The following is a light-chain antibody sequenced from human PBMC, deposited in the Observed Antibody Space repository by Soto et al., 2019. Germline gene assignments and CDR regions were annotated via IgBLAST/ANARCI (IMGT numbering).Light chain of an antibody. J-gene: IGKJ1*01. CDR1: QYINTR. V-gene: IGKV3-11*01. Sequence: ELVLTQSPATLSSFPGDRVTLSCRASQYINTRLAWYQHRPGQAPRLLIYQTSIRAAGIPARFSASGTGTDLTLTISDVQPEDFAVYYCHQRQSWPRTFGQGTKVDIK. CDR3: HQRQSWPRT. CDR2: QTS.